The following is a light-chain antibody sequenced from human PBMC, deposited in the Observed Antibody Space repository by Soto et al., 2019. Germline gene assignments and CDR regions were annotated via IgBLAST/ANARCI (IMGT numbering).Light chain of an antibody. CDR2: EGS. CDR3: CSYSGSSISYF. Sequence: QSALTQPASVSGSPGQSITISCTGTSSDVGSYNLVSWYQQHPGKAPKLMIYEGSKRPSGVSNRFSGSKSCNTASLTISGLQAEDEADYYCCSYSGSSISYFLGTGTKLTVL. CDR1: SSDVGSYNL. J-gene: IGLJ1*01. V-gene: IGLV2-23*01.